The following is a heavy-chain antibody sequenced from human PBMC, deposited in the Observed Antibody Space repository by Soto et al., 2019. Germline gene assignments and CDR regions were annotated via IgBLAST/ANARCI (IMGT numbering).Heavy chain of an antibody. CDR3: ARQFDYDTSGYYYAY. V-gene: IGHV1-69*13. J-gene: IGHJ4*02. Sequence: SVKVSCKASGGTFNKYTIDWVRQAPGPGLEWMGGIIPLFGTANYAQKFQGRVTITADEAATTAYMELSSPRSEDTAVYYCARQFDYDTSGYYYAYWGQGTLVTVSS. CDR1: GGTFNKYT. D-gene: IGHD3-22*01. CDR2: IIPLFGTA.